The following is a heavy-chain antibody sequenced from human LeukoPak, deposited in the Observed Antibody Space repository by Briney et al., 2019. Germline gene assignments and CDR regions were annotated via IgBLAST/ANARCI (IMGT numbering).Heavy chain of an antibody. D-gene: IGHD6-13*01. V-gene: IGHV1-8*01. Sequence: ASVKVSCKASGYTLTSYDINRVPQATGQGLEWMGWMNPNSGNTGYAQKFQGRVTMTRNTSISTAYMELSSLRSEDTAVYYCARARIAAAGRNWFDPWGQGTLVTVSS. CDR3: ARARIAAAGRNWFDP. CDR1: GYTLTSYD. CDR2: MNPNSGNT. J-gene: IGHJ5*02.